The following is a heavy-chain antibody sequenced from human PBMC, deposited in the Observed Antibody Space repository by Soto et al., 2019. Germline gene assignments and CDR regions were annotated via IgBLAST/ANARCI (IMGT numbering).Heavy chain of an antibody. V-gene: IGHV4-30-2*01. CDR3: ATTRGLAVGGSFDY. CDR2: IYHSGST. D-gene: IGHD3-10*01. Sequence: SETLSLTCAVSGGSISSGGYSWSWIRQPPGKGLEWIGYIYHSGSTYYNPSLKSRVTISVDRSKNQFSLKLNSVAAADTAFYYCATTRGLAVGGSFDYWGQGMLVTVSS. J-gene: IGHJ4*02. CDR1: GGSISSGGYS.